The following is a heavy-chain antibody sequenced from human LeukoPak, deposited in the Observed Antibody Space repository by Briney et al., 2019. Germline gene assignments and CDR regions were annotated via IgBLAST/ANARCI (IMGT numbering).Heavy chain of an antibody. CDR2: IYYSGST. J-gene: IGHJ6*03. V-gene: IGHV4-59*01. D-gene: IGHD1-26*01. CDR3: ARDSDYSCMDV. CDR1: GGSISSYY. Sequence: SETLSLTCTVSGGSISSYYWSWIRQPPGKGLEWIGYIYYSGSTNYNPSLKSRVTISVDTSKNQFSLKLSSVTAADTAVYYCARDSDYSCMDVWGKGTTVTVSS.